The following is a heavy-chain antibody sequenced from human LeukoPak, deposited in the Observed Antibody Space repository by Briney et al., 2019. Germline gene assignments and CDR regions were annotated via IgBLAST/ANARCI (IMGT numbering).Heavy chain of an antibody. CDR2: IQQDGSEK. CDR3: ARVRKLRTRGVMDPLGY. CDR1: GFTFNYYW. Sequence: GGSLRLSCAASGFTFNYYWLTWVRQAPGKGLEWVANIQQDGSEKYYVDSVKGRFIISRDNAKNSLYLQMNSLRAEDTAVYYCARVRKLRTRGVMDPLGYWGQGTLVTVSS. D-gene: IGHD3-10*01. J-gene: IGHJ4*02. V-gene: IGHV3-7*01.